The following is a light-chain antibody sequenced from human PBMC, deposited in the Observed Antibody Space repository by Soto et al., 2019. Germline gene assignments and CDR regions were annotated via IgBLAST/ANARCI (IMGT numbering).Light chain of an antibody. CDR2: GAS. Sequence: EIVLTQSPGTLSLSPGERATLSCRASQSVMSNLAWYQQKPGQAPRLLIYGASNRATGIPDRFSGSGSGTDFTLTISRLEPEDFAVYYCQQYGSSGTFGQGTKVDI. CDR1: QSVMSN. J-gene: IGKJ1*01. V-gene: IGKV3-20*01. CDR3: QQYGSSGT.